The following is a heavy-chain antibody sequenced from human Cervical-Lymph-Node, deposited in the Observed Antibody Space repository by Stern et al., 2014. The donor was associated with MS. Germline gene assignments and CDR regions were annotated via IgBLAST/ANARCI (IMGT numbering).Heavy chain of an antibody. D-gene: IGHD2-15*01. CDR2: ISNDGNNK. Sequence: QVQLVQSGGGVVQPGKSLTLTCAASGFTFSSHGMHWVRQAPGKGLAWVAVISNDGNNKFYADSVKGRLTISRHNSKKTVNLQLNNLRTEDTGVYFCAKDGGTTVVAAAATQYGLDVWGQGTTVTVSS. CDR3: AKDGGTTVVAAAATQYGLDV. CDR1: GFTFSSHG. V-gene: IGHV3-30*18. J-gene: IGHJ6*02.